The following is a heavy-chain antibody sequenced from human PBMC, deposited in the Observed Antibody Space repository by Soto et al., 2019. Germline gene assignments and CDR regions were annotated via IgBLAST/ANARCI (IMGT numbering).Heavy chain of an antibody. V-gene: IGHV4-59*01. CDR3: ARESAGSGKNNWFDP. CDR1: RGSISSYY. Sequence: SETLSLTCSVSRGSISSYYWSWVRQPPGRGLEWIGFIHRTGSTKYNPSLESRVTISVDTSQNQLSLRLSSVTAADTAVYYCARESAGSGKNNWFDPWGQGILVTVSS. D-gene: IGHD3-10*01. CDR2: IHRTGST. J-gene: IGHJ5*02.